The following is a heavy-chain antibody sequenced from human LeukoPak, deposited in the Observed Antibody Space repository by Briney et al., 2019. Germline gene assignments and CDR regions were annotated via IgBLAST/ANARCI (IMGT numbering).Heavy chain of an antibody. CDR2: IYSTGST. J-gene: IGHJ2*01. CDR1: GGSISGYY. CDR3: ARDCDEYSSSGRYFDL. V-gene: IGHV4-4*07. D-gene: IGHD6-6*01. Sequence: MSSETLSLTCTVSGGSISGYYWSWIRQPAGKALEWIGRIYSTGSTHYNPSLKSRVTISVDTSKNQFSLKLTSVTAADTAVYYCARDCDEYSSSGRYFDLWGRGTLVTVSS.